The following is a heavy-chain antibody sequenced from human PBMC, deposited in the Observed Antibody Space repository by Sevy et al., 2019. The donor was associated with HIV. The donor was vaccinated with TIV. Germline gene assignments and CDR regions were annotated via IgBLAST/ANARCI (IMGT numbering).Heavy chain of an antibody. CDR1: GFTFSSYA. Sequence: GGSLRLSCSASGFTFSSYAMHWVRQAPGKGLEYVSAISSNGGSTYYADSVKGRFTISRDNSKNTLYLQMSSLRAEDTVVDYWVKGRGAGGYYYGSGSYTYYYYYYGMDVWGQGTTVTVSS. CDR3: VKGRGAGGYYYGSGSYTYYYYYYGMDV. V-gene: IGHV3-64D*06. CDR2: ISSNGGST. D-gene: IGHD3-10*01. J-gene: IGHJ6*02.